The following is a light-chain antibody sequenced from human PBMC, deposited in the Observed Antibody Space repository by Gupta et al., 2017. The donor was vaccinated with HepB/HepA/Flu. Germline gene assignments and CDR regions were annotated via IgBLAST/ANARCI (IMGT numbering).Light chain of an antibody. CDR2: VAS. J-gene: IGKJ2*01. Sequence: EIVLTQSPATLSLSPGERATLSCRASQSVSSNYIAWYQQKPGQAPRLLIYVASTRATGIPDRFSGSESGTQFTLTISRLEPEDFAVYHCQQEGTPVYTFGQGTKLEIK. V-gene: IGKV3-20*01. CDR1: QSVSSNY. CDR3: QQEGTPVYT.